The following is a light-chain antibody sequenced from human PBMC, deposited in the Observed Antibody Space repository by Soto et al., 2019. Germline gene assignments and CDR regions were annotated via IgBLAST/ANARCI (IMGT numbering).Light chain of an antibody. J-gene: IGKJ2*01. CDR1: QSGLYSYNNKNY. V-gene: IGKV4-1*01. Sequence: DIVMTQSPDSLAVSLGERATINCKSSQSGLYSYNNKNYLAWYQQRPAQPPKLLIYWASTRESGVPDRFSGSGSGTDFALNITSLQAEDVAVYYCQQYDSTPHTFGQGTKLEIK. CDR2: WAS. CDR3: QQYDSTPHT.